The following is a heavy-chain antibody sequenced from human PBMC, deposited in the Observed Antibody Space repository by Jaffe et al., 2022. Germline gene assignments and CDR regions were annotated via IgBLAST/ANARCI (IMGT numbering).Heavy chain of an antibody. CDR1: GGSISSSNW. CDR2: IYHSGST. CDR3: ARISVLLWFGELSYFDY. V-gene: IGHV4-4*02. D-gene: IGHD3-10*01. J-gene: IGHJ4*02. Sequence: QVQLQESGPGLVKPSGTLSLTCAVSGGSISSSNWWSWIRQPPGKGLEWIGEIYHSGSTNYNPSLKSRVTISVDKSKNQFSLKLSSVTAADTAVYYCARISVLLWFGELSYFDYWGQGTLVTVSS.